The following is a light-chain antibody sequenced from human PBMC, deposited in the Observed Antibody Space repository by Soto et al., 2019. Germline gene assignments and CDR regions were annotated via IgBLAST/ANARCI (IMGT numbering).Light chain of an antibody. CDR1: PTIVTY. CDR2: SAS. CDR3: QQSYGTPIT. V-gene: IGKV1-39*01. Sequence: DIQVTQSPPSLSAAVGDRVTISCRASPTIVTYLNLYQHKPGKAPKLLVYSASTLQSGVPSRFRGSGSVTDFTLTISSLQPDDFATYYCQQSYGTPITFGQVTRLEIK. J-gene: IGKJ5*01.